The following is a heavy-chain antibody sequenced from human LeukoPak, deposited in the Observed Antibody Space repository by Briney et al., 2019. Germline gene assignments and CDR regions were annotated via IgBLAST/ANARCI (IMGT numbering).Heavy chain of an antibody. CDR1: GFTFSDYW. CDR3: VRDGFGTGSN. Sequence: GGSRRLSCAASGFTFSDYWMSWVRQAPGKELEWVANIKQDGSEKYYVDSVKGRFTISRDNAKNSLYPQMNSLRAEDTAVYYCVRDGFGTGSNWGQGTLVTVSS. V-gene: IGHV3-7*03. CDR2: IKQDGSEK. D-gene: IGHD3-16*01. J-gene: IGHJ4*02.